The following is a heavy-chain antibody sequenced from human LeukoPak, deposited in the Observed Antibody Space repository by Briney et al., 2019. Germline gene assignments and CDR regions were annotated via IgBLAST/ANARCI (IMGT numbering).Heavy chain of an antibody. Sequence: GSVNVSCEASGYTFTSYGISGVRQAPGQGVEGVGWISAYKGKTNYAQKLRGRVTMTKDTSTSTAYTELRSLRSADTAVYYCARDQGGDYVVYYYYYGMDVWGQGTTVTVSS. CDR3: ARDQGGDYVVYYYYYGMDV. D-gene: IGHD4-17*01. J-gene: IGHJ6*02. V-gene: IGHV1-18*01. CDR2: ISAYKGKT. CDR1: GYTFTSYG.